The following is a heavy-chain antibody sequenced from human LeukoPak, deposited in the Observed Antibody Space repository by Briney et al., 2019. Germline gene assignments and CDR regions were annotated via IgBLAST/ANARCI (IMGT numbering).Heavy chain of an antibody. D-gene: IGHD6-19*01. Sequence: PGGSLRLSCAASGFTVSSNYMSWVRQAPGKGLEWVSAISGSGGSTYYADSVKGRFTISRDNSKNTLYLQMNSLRAEDTAVYYCANIAVAASNWFDPWGQGTLVTVSS. CDR1: GFTVSSNY. CDR2: ISGSGGST. CDR3: ANIAVAASNWFDP. J-gene: IGHJ5*02. V-gene: IGHV3-23*01.